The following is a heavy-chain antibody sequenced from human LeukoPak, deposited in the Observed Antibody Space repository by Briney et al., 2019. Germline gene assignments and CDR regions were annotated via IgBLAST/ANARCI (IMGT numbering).Heavy chain of an antibody. J-gene: IGHJ4*02. D-gene: IGHD2-2*01. CDR3: ARIGCSSTSCPFDY. V-gene: IGHV5-51*01. CDR2: IYPGDADT. CDR1: GYTFSSSW. Sequence: GESLKISCKGSGYTFSSSWIGWVRQMPGKGLEWMGIIYPGDADTRYSPSIQGQVTISVDKSINTAYLQWSSLKASDTAMYYCARIGCSSTSCPFDYWGQGTLVTVSS.